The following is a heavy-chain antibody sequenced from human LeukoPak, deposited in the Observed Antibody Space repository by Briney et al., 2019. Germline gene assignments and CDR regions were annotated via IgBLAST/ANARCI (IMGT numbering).Heavy chain of an antibody. J-gene: IGHJ1*01. CDR1: GYTFTSYY. D-gene: IGHD3-22*01. V-gene: IGHV1-46*01. Sequence: ASVKVSCKASGYTFTSYYMHWVRQAPGQGLEWMGIINPSGGSTSYAQKFQGRVTMTRDTSTSTVYMELSSLRSEDTAVYYCAKAVGNYYDSSGFQHWGQGTLVTVSS. CDR3: AKAVGNYYDSSGFQH. CDR2: INPSGGST.